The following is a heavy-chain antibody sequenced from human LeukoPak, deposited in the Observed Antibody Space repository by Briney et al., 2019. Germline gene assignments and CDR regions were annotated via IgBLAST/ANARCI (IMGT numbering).Heavy chain of an antibody. J-gene: IGHJ4*02. CDR3: ARSLTRYSSGWYFDY. CDR2: TREDGNKG. D-gene: IGHD6-19*01. V-gene: IGHV3-7*01. Sequence: GGSLRLSCAASGFTFSSYGMHWVRQAPGKGLEWVANTREDGNKGYYVDSVKGRFTISRDNTKNSLYLQMNSLRAEDTAVYYCARSLTRYSSGWYFDYWGQGTLVTVSS. CDR1: GFTFSSYG.